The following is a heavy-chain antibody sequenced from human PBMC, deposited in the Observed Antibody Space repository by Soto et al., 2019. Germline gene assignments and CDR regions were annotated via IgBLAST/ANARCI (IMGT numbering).Heavy chain of an antibody. J-gene: IGHJ3*02. CDR1: GFTLSSYS. CDR2: ITSSSSTI. V-gene: IGHV3-48*02. CDR3: AKISAITVDDDVDI. D-gene: IGHD6-19*01. Sequence: PGGSLRLSCAASGFTLSSYSMNWVRQAPGKGLEWVSFITSSSSTIYYADSVKGRFTISRDNAKNSLYLQMNSLRDEDTAVYHCAKISAITVDDDVDIWGQGTMVTVSS.